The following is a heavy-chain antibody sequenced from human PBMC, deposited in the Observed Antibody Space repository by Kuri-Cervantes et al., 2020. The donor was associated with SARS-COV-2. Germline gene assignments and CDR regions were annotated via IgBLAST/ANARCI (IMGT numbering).Heavy chain of an antibody. J-gene: IGHJ5*02. CDR3: ARTIAARQHWFDP. CDR1: GFSLSTYGMR. CDR2: IDWEDDK. Sequence: SGPTLVKPTQTLTLTCSFSGFSLSTYGMRGHWIRHPPGKALEWLAHIDWEDDKFYNSSLKTRITISKDTSKNQVVLIMTNMDPVDTATYYCARTIAARQHWFDPWGPGTLVTVSS. V-gene: IGHV2-70*04. D-gene: IGHD6-6*01.